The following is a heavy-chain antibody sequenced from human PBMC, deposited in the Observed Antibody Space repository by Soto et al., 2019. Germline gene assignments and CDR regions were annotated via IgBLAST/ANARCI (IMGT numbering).Heavy chain of an antibody. J-gene: IGHJ4*02. CDR1: GFIFSGSA. CDR2: IRSRANNYAT. Sequence: PGESLKISCAASGFIFSGSAIHWVRQASGKGLEWVGRIRSRANNYATSSAASVKGRFTFSRDDSKNTAYLQMNTLKAEDTAVYYCCRGQGARPYWGQGTLVTVSS. D-gene: IGHD5-12*01. V-gene: IGHV3-73*01. CDR3: CRGQGARPY.